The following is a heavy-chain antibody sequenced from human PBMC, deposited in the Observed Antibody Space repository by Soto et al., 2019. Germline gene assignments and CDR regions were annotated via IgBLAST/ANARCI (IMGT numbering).Heavy chain of an antibody. Sequence: LRLSCVGSGFTFDTYAMSWVRQAPGKGPEWVGTVSGTGGLTYHADSVKGRFTISRDNSKNTLYLQMDSLRAEDAALYYCALRGTSSWYYFDSWGQGTLVTVSS. V-gene: IGHV3-23*01. CDR3: ALRGTSSWYYFDS. D-gene: IGHD6-13*01. CDR2: VSGTGGLT. CDR1: GFTFDTYA. J-gene: IGHJ4*02.